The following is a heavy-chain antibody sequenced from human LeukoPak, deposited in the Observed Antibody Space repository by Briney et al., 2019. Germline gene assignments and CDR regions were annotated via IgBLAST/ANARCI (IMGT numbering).Heavy chain of an antibody. J-gene: IGHJ4*02. CDR2: ISSSSSTI. V-gene: IGHV3-48*04. CDR1: GFTFSSYG. CDR3: ARDPDDPEGDIVDY. D-gene: IGHD3-16*01. Sequence: GGSLRLSCAASGFTFSSYGMNWVRQAPGKGLEWVSYISSSSSTIYYADSVKGRFTISRDNAKNSLYLQMNSLRAEDTAVYYCARDPDDPEGDIVDYWGQGTLVTVSS.